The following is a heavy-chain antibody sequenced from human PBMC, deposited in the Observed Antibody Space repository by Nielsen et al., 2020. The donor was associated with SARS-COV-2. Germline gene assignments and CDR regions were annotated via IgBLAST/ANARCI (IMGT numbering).Heavy chain of an antibody. Sequence: GESLKISCAASEFTFSGSSMHWVRQASGKGLEWIGRIRSKANIYATAYAASVKGRFTISRDDSKNTAYLQMNSLRTEDTAIYHCTRVNPISGSWFDAFDIWGQGTLVTVSS. CDR1: EFTFSGSS. CDR3: TRVNPISGSWFDAFDI. V-gene: IGHV3-73*01. CDR2: IRSKANIYAT. D-gene: IGHD6-13*01. J-gene: IGHJ3*02.